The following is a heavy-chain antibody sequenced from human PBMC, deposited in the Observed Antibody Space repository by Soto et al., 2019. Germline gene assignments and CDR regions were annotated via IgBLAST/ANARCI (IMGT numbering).Heavy chain of an antibody. D-gene: IGHD1-1*01. V-gene: IGHV1-18*01. CDR3: ARNGQLPYDNYGMDV. CDR1: GYTFTRYG. Sequence: QGQLVQSGPEVKKPGASVKVSCKASGYTFTRYGISWVRQAPGQGLEWMGWISGYNGDTNYAQKAQSRVTMTIDTSTSTAYMELRILTSEDTAIYTCARNGQLPYDNYGMDVWGQGTTVTVSS. J-gene: IGHJ6*01. CDR2: ISGYNGDT.